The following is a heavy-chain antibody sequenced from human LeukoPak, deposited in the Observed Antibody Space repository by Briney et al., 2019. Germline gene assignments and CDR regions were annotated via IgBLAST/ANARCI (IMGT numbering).Heavy chain of an antibody. V-gene: IGHV3-23*01. CDR1: GFTFSTYA. D-gene: IGHD2/OR15-2a*01. CDR3: AKRFRGTSGLYYFDS. Sequence: PGGSLRLSCSASGFTFSTYAMSWVRQPPGKGLEWVSAIRGSGDSTYYAESVKGRFTISRDSSKNTLYLQMNSLRAEDTAVYYCAKRFRGTSGLYYFDSWGQGTLVTVSS. CDR2: IRGSGDST. J-gene: IGHJ4*02.